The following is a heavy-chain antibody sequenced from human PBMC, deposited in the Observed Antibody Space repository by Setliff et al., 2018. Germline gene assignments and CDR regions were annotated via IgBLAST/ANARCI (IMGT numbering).Heavy chain of an antibody. Sequence: PGGSLRLSCAASGFTFSSYGMHWVRQAPGKGLEWVAFIRYDGSNKYYADSVKGRFTISRDNAKNSLYLQMNSLRAEDTAVYYCARDLHWGFDYWGLGTLVTVSS. CDR2: IRYDGSNK. CDR3: ARDLHWGFDY. CDR1: GFTFSSYG. V-gene: IGHV3-30*02. D-gene: IGHD7-27*01. J-gene: IGHJ4*02.